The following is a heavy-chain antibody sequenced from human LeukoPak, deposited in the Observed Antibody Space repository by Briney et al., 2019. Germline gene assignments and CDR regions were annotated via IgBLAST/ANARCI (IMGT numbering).Heavy chain of an antibody. Sequence: PSETLSLTCTVSSGSISNYYWSWIRQPPGKRLEWIGYMYYTGSISYNPSLKSRVTMSVDMSKNQFSLTLSSVTATDTAIYYCARADNTGWSSLDSWGQGTLVIVSS. CDR3: ARADNTGWSSLDS. J-gene: IGHJ4*02. CDR2: MYYTGSI. D-gene: IGHD6-19*01. CDR1: SGSISNYY. V-gene: IGHV4-59*08.